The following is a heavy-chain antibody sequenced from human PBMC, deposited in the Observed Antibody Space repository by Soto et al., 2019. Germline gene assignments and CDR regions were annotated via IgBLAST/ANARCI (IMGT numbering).Heavy chain of an antibody. J-gene: IGHJ4*02. CDR1: GYTFTSYA. V-gene: IGHV1-3*05. CDR3: ARGIVVVTALDY. CDR2: INAGNGNT. Sequence: QVQLVQSGAEEKKPGASVKVSCKASGYTFTSYAMHWVRQAPGQRLEWMGWINAGNGNTKYSQKFQGRVTITRDTSASTDYKELNSLRSEDTAVYYCARGIVVVTALDYWCQGTLVTVSS. D-gene: IGHD2-21*02.